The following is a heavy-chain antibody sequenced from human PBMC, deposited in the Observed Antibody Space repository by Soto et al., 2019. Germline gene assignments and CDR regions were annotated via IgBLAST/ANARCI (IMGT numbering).Heavy chain of an antibody. CDR2: IVVGSGNT. D-gene: IGHD5-18*01. CDR1: GFTFTSSA. CDR3: AAEWIQLWLKTYYYYGMDV. J-gene: IGHJ6*02. Sequence: SVKVSCKASGFTFTSSAVQWVRQGRGQRLEWIGWIVVGSGNTNYAQKFQERVTITRDMSTSTAYTALSSPRSDDTAVDYRAAEWIQLWLKTYYYYGMDVWGQGTTVTVSS. V-gene: IGHV1-58*01.